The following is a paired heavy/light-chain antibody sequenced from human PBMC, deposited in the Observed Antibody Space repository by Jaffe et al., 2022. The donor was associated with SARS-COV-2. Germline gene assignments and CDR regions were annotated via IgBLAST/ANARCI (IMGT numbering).Heavy chain of an antibody. D-gene: IGHD2-2*01. J-gene: IGHJ3*02. CDR1: GFTFSTYA. Sequence: QVHLVESGGGVVQPGTSLRLSCAASGFTFSTYAMHWVRQAPGKGLEWVTIISADGNNKDYAEFVKGHLTISRDNSKNTLYLQMDSLRAEDTAVYYCAKSGTCSTTSCYQAFDIWGQGTMVTVSS. V-gene: IGHV3-30*18. CDR2: ISADGNNK. CDR3: AKSGTCSTTSCYQAFDI.
Light chain of an antibody. J-gene: IGKJ2*01. V-gene: IGKV4-1*01. Sequence: DIVMTQSPDSLAVSLGERATINCKSSQNVLYSSNNKNYLAWYQQKPGQPPKLLIHWASTRESGVPDRFSGSGSGTDFTLTISSLQAEDVAVYYCQQYYSTPRTFGQGTKLEIK. CDR1: QNVLYSSNNKNY. CDR2: WAS. CDR3: QQYYSTPRT.